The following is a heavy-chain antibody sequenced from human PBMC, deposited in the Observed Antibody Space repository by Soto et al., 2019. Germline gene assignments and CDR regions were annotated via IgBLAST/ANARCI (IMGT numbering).Heavy chain of an antibody. CDR3: ARRRYYYYGSGIPMDV. Sequence: SEPLSPTCAVYGGTFSDYYWSWIRQPPGKGLEWIGEINHSGSTNYNPSLKSRVTISVDTSKNQFSLKLSSVTAADTAVYYCARRRYYYYGSGIPMDVWGQGTTVS. CDR1: GGTFSDYY. D-gene: IGHD3-10*01. V-gene: IGHV4-34*01. J-gene: IGHJ6*02. CDR2: INHSGST.